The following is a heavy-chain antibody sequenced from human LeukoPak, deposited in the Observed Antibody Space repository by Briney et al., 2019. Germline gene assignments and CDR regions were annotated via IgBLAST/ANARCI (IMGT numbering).Heavy chain of an antibody. CDR3: AREWVPCSSTSCYLPSHYDAFDI. D-gene: IGHD2-2*01. V-gene: IGHV4-61*02. CDR2: IYTSGST. J-gene: IGHJ3*02. Sequence: SETLSLTCTVSGGSISSGSYYWSWIRQPAGTGLEWIGRIYTSGSTNYNPSLKSRVTISVDTSKNQFSLKLSSVTAADTAVYYCAREWVPCSSTSCYLPSHYDAFDIWGQGTMVTVSS. CDR1: GGSISSGSYY.